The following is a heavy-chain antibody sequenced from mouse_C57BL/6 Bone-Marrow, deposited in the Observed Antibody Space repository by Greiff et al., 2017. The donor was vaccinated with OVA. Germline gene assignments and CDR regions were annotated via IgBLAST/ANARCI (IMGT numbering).Heavy chain of an antibody. CDR2: INPYNGGT. D-gene: IGHD1-1*01. CDR1: GYTFTDYY. Sequence: VQLKQSGPVLVKPGASVKMSCKASGYTFTDYYMNWVKQSPGKGLEWIGVINPYNGGTSYNQKFKGKATLTVDKSSSTAYLELNSLTSEDSAVDYCARCYDDSSYWYFDDWGKGTTVTVSS. V-gene: IGHV1-19*01. J-gene: IGHJ1*03. CDR3: ARCYDDSSYWYFDD.